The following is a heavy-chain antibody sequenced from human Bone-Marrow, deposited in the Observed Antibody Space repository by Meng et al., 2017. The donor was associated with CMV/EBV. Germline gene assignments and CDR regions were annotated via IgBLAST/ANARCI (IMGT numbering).Heavy chain of an antibody. V-gene: IGHV1-18*01. CDR1: GYTFTSYG. D-gene: IGHD6-13*01. CDR3: ARGNRGRIAAAGYYYYYGMDV. J-gene: IGHJ6*02. CDR2: ISAYNGNT. Sequence: ASVKVSCKASGYTFTSYGISWVRQAPGQGLEWMGWISAYNGNTNYAQKLQGRVTMTTDTSTSTAYMELRSLRSEDTAVYYCARGNRGRIAAAGYYYYYGMDVWGQGTTVTVSS.